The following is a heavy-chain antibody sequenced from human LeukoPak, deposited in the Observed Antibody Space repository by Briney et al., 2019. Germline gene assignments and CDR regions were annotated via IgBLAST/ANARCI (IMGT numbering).Heavy chain of an antibody. CDR3: ARGLSDDFWCGSLSGRYNWFDP. Sequence: PSETLSLTCAVYGGSFSDYYWSWIRQPPGKGLQWIGEINHSGSTNYNPSLKSRVTISVDTSKKQFSLKLSSVTAADTALYYCARGLSDDFWCGSLSGRYNWFDPWGQGTLVTVSS. CDR1: GGSFSDYY. D-gene: IGHD3-3*01. J-gene: IGHJ5*02. V-gene: IGHV4-34*01. CDR2: INHSGST.